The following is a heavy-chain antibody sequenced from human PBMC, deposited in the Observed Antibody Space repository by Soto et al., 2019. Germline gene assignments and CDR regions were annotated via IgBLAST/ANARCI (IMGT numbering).Heavy chain of an antibody. Sequence: PGGSLRLSCATSGFTFSSFGIHWVRQAPAKGLEWVAFISSDGGNKYYADFVKGRFTISRDNSKNTLFLQMNSLRPEDTAVYYCAKVVNFWSGYYTGDAFDIWGQGTMVTVSS. CDR1: GFTFSSFG. CDR3: AKVVNFWSGYYTGDAFDI. V-gene: IGHV3-30*18. D-gene: IGHD3-3*01. J-gene: IGHJ3*02. CDR2: ISSDGGNK.